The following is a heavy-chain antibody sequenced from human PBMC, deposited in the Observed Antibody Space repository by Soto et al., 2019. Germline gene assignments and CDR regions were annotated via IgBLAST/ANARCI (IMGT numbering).Heavy chain of an antibody. Sequence: SGPTLVNPTQTLPLTCTFSGFSLSTSGMCVSWIRQPPGKALEWLALIDWDDDKYYSTSLKTRLTISKDTSKNQVVLTMTNMDPVDTATYYCALTKKGVTASWFDPWGQGTLVTVSS. CDR3: ALTKKGVTASWFDP. CDR2: IDWDDDK. D-gene: IGHD2-21*02. V-gene: IGHV2-70*01. CDR1: GFSLSTSGMC. J-gene: IGHJ5*02.